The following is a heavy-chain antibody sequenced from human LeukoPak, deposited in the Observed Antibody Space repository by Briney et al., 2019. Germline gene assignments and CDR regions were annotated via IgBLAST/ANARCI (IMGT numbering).Heavy chain of an antibody. CDR3: ARKGGAPSRYYYYGMDV. D-gene: IGHD3-16*01. CDR2: MNPNSGNT. Sequence: ASVKVSCKASGYTSTSYDINWVRQATGQGLEWMGWMNPNSGNTGYAQKFQGRVTMTRNTSISTAYMELSSLRSEDTAVYYCARKGGAPSRYYYYGMDVWGQGTTVTVSS. CDR1: GYTSTSYD. V-gene: IGHV1-8*01. J-gene: IGHJ6*02.